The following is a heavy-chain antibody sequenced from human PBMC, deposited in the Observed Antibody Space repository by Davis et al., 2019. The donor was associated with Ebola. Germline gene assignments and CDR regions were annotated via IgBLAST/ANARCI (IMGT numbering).Heavy chain of an antibody. V-gene: IGHV3-9*01. Sequence: SLKISCVVPGVALDNYAFHWVRQAPGKGLEWVSGISWNSAGLGYADSVKGRFTVSRDNAKNSLFLQMNSLRAEDTALYYCTKDRREIYSARYGGFDSWGQGTLVTVSS. CDR2: ISWNSAGL. J-gene: IGHJ4*02. CDR1: GVALDNYA. D-gene: IGHD1-26*01. CDR3: TKDRREIYSARYGGFDS.